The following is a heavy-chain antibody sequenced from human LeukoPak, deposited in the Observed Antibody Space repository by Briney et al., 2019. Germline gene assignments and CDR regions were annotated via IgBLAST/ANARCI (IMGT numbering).Heavy chain of an antibody. CDR2: ISGSGVST. J-gene: IGHJ4*02. CDR1: GFTFSSYA. V-gene: IGHV3-23*01. Sequence: PGGSLRLSCAASGFTFSSYAMSWVRQATGKGLEWDSAISGSGVSTYYADSVKGRFTISRDNSKNTLYLQMNSLRAEDTAVYYCAKDSPQTSSQIYYFDYWGQGTLVTVSS. CDR3: AKDSPQTSSQIYYFDY. D-gene: IGHD6-13*01.